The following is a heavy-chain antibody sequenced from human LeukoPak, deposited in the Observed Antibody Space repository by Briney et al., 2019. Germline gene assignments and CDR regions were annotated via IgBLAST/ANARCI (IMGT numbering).Heavy chain of an antibody. CDR1: GGSISSYY. CDR2: IYYSGST. CDR3: ARHCRDIVVVPAHGGAEGCYNWFDP. Sequence: SSETLSLTCTVSGGSISSYYWSWIRQPPGKGLEWIGYIYYSGSTNYNPSLKSRVTISVDTSKNQFSLKLSSVTAADTAVYYCARHCRDIVVVPAHGGAEGCYNWFDPWGQGTLVTVSS. D-gene: IGHD2-2*01. J-gene: IGHJ5*02. V-gene: IGHV4-59*08.